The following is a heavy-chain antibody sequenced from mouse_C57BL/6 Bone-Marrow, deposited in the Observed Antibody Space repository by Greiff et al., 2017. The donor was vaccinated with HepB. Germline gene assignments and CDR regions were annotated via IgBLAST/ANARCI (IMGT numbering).Heavy chain of an antibody. D-gene: IGHD1-1*01. CDR3: TRFYYYYGSAYWYFDV. Sequence: VQLQQSGAELVRPGASVTLSCKASGYTFTDYEMHWVKQTPVHGLEWIGAIDPETGGTAYNQKFKGKAILTADKSSSTAYMELRSLTSEDSAVYYCTRFYYYYGSAYWYFDVWGTGTTVTVSS. J-gene: IGHJ1*03. V-gene: IGHV1-15*01. CDR1: GYTFTDYE. CDR2: IDPETGGT.